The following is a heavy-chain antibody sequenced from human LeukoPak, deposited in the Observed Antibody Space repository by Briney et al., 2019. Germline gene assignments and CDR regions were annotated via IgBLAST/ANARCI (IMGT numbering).Heavy chain of an antibody. CDR1: GYTFTSYG. J-gene: IGHJ6*03. D-gene: IGHD3-3*01. Sequence: GASVKVSCKASGYTFTSYGISWVRQAPGQGLEWMGWISAYNGNTNYAQKLQGRVTMTTDTSTNTAYMELRSLRSDDTAVYYCARGGWYDFWSGYDHYYYMDVWGKGTTVTVSS. CDR2: ISAYNGNT. V-gene: IGHV1-18*01. CDR3: ARGGWYDFWSGYDHYYYMDV.